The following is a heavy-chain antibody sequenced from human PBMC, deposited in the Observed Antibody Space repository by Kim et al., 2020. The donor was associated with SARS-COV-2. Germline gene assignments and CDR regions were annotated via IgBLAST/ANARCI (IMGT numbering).Heavy chain of an antibody. CDR1: GFTFSDYA. V-gene: IGHV3-30*03. J-gene: IGHJ5*01. D-gene: IGHD3-22*01. CDR2: ISLDGTKK. Sequence: GGSLRLSCEASGFTFSDYAIHWVRQTPGKGLEWVSVISLDGTKKQYSDSVKGRFTMSRDQSTKTAILYMNSLRPEDTAMYYCARDIGHYDSSGYSLSWF. CDR3: ARDIGHYDSSGYSLSWF.